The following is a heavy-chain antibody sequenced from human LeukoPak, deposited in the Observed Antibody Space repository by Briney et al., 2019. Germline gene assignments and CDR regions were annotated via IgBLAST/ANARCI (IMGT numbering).Heavy chain of an antibody. CDR1: GFTFSSYA. V-gene: IGHV3-23*01. CDR2: LNAGGGNT. D-gene: IGHD6-6*01. Sequence: PGGSLRLSCAASGFTFSSYAMSWVRQAPGKGLEWVSALNAGGGNTYYADSVKGRFTISRDNAKNSLYLQMNSLRDEDTAVYYCARDLGAARNPNWFDPWGQGTLVTVSS. CDR3: ARDLGAARNPNWFDP. J-gene: IGHJ5*02.